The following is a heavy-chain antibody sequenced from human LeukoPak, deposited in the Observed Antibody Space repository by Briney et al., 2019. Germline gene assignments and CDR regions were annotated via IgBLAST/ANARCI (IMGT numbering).Heavy chain of an antibody. V-gene: IGHV4-59*08. J-gene: IGHJ4*02. D-gene: IGHD2-15*01. Sequence: SETLSLTCNVSGGSIRGYYWSWIRQSPEKGLEWIGYIYSSGSTNYNPSLKSRVTISVDTSKNQFSLRLSSVTAADTAVYYCARQVVLAATTFDYWGQGTLVTVSS. CDR2: IYSSGST. CDR3: ARQVVLAATTFDY. CDR1: GGSIRGYY.